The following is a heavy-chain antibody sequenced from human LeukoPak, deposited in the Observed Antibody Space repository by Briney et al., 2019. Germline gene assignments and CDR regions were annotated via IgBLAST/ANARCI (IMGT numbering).Heavy chain of an antibody. V-gene: IGHV1-69*04. J-gene: IGHJ3*02. D-gene: IGHD2-21*02. CDR1: GGTFSSYA. Sequence: SVKVSSKASGGTFSSYAISWVRQAPGQGLEWMGRIIPIFGIANYAQKFQSRVTITADKSTSTAYMELSSLRSEDTAVYYCASPVVVTATDPDDAFDIWGQGTMVTVSS. CDR2: IIPIFGIA. CDR3: ASPVVVTATDPDDAFDI.